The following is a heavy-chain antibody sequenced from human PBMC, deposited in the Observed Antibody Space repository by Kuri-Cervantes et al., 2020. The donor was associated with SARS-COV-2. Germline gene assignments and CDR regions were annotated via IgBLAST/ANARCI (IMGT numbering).Heavy chain of an antibody. CDR1: GGSISSYY. D-gene: IGHD3-16*01. J-gene: IGHJ4*02. V-gene: IGHV4-4*07. Sequence: GSLRLSCTVSGGSISSYYWSWIRQPAGKGLEWIGRTYTSGSTNYNPSLKSRVTISVDTSKNQFSLKLSSVTAADTAVYYCARPLEGGDYFDYWGQGTLVTVSS. CDR3: ARPLEGGDYFDY. CDR2: TYTSGST.